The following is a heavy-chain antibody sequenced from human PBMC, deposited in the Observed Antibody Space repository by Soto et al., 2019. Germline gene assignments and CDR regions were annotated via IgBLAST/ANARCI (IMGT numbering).Heavy chain of an antibody. CDR3: ARASSSSSAADY. CDR2: IYDSESA. D-gene: IGHD6-6*01. Sequence: QVQLQESGPGLVKPSQTLSLTCSVSGESISSGGYYWSWIRHHPGKGLEWIGYIYDSESAYYNPSLKSRVTISMDNSKNHFAMRLSSVTAADTAVYYCARASSSSSAADYWGQGTLATVSS. V-gene: IGHV4-31*03. CDR1: GESISSGGYY. J-gene: IGHJ4*02.